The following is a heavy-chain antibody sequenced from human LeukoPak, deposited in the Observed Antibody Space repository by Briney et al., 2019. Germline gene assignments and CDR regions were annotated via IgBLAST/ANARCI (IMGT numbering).Heavy chain of an antibody. CDR2: ISSSSSYI. Sequence: GGSLRLSCAASGFTFSSYSMNWVRQAPGKGLEWVSSISSSSSYIYYAGSVKGRFTISRDNAKNSLYLQMNSLRAEDTAVYYCARSVPRGFGELSPFDYWGQGTLVTVSS. CDR1: GFTFSSYS. CDR3: ARSVPRGFGELSPFDY. D-gene: IGHD3-10*01. V-gene: IGHV3-21*01. J-gene: IGHJ4*02.